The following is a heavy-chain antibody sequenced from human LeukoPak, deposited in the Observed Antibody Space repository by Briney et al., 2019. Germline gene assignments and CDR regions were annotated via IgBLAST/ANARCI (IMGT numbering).Heavy chain of an antibody. CDR3: ARDRLQYRWFDP. D-gene: IGHD5-12*01. Sequence: SETLSLTCTVSGGSISSSNDYWGWIRQPPGKGLEWIGSIYYSGNTYYNPSLRSRVTISVDTPKNQFSLKLTSVTVADTAVYYCARDRLQYRWFDPWGQGALVTVSS. J-gene: IGHJ5*02. CDR1: GGSISSSNDY. CDR2: IYYSGNT. V-gene: IGHV4-39*07.